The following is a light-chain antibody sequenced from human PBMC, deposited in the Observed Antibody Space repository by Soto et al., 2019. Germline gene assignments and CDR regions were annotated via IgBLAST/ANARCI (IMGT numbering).Light chain of an antibody. CDR1: SSVSSN. J-gene: IGKJ1*01. Sequence: IVRRQYPPTLSVSPEERATLSCMSSSSVSSNLAWDQQKPGQAPRLLIYGASTRATGIPARFSGSGSGTEFTLTICSLQAEDFAVYYCQQYNNWPRPFGQGTKVDI. CDR2: GAS. CDR3: QQYNNWPRP. V-gene: IGKV3-15*01.